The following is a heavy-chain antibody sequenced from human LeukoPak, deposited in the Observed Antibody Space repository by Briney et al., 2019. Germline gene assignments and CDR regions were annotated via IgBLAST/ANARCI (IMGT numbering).Heavy chain of an antibody. J-gene: IGHJ4*02. V-gene: IGHV3-21*01. D-gene: IGHD2-21*02. CDR3: ARDGVTSSVVY. CDR2: ISSSSSYI. Sequence: GGSLRLSCAASGFTFSSYSMNWVRQAPGKGLEWVSSISSSSSYIYYADSVKGRFTISRDNAKKSLFLQMNSLRAEDTAVYYCARDGVTSSVVYWGQGTQVTVSS. CDR1: GFTFSSYS.